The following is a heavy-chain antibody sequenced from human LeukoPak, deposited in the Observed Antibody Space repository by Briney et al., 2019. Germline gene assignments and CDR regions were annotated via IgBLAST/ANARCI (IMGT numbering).Heavy chain of an antibody. V-gene: IGHV4-34*01. CDR2: INHSGST. CDR1: GGSFSGYY. D-gene: IGHD3-10*01. Sequence: SETLSLTCAVYGGSFSGYYWSWLRQPPGKGLEWIGEINHSGSTNYSPSLKSRVTISVDTSKNQLSLKLSSVTAADTAVYYCARAWFGESTKYYFDYWGQGTLVTVSS. CDR3: ARAWFGESTKYYFDY. J-gene: IGHJ4*02.